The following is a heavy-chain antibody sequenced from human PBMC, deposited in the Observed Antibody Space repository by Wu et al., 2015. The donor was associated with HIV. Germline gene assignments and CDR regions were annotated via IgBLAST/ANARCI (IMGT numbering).Heavy chain of an antibody. CDR3: ARDMGHEGRQWLVQPGAFDI. CDR2: INPNSGGI. CDR1: GYTFTGYY. Sequence: QVQLVQSGAEVKKPGASVKVSCKASGYTFTGYYMHWVRQAPGQGLEWMGWINPNSGGINYAQKFQGRVTMTRDTSISTAYMELSRLRSDDTAVYYCARDMGHEGRQWLVQPGAFDIWGQGTWSPSLQ. V-gene: IGHV1-2*02. D-gene: IGHD6-19*01. J-gene: IGHJ3*02.